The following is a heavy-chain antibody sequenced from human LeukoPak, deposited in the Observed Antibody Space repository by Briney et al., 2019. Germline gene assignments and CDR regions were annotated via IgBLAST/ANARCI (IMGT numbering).Heavy chain of an antibody. V-gene: IGHV4-59*01. J-gene: IGHJ5*02. Sequence: SETLSLACSVSGGSISSYYWSWIRQPPGKGLEWIGYIYYSGSTNYNPSLKSRVTISVDTSKNQFSLKLSSVTAADTAVYYRARDRGYSGYPSSFDPWGQGTLVTVSS. D-gene: IGHD5-12*01. CDR2: IYYSGST. CDR1: GGSISSYY. CDR3: ARDRGYSGYPSSFDP.